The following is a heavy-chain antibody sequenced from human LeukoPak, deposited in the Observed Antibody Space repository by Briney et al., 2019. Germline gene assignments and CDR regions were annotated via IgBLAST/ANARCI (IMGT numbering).Heavy chain of an antibody. D-gene: IGHD5-18*01. Sequence: SETLSLTCTVSGGSISNYWSWIRQPAGKGLEWIGRIYTSGSTNYNPSLKSRVTMSVDKSKNQLSLKLNFVTAADTAVYYCARDRGGYTYSHDYWGQGTLVTVSS. V-gene: IGHV4-4*07. CDR3: ARDRGGYTYSHDY. J-gene: IGHJ4*02. CDR2: IYTSGST. CDR1: GGSISNY.